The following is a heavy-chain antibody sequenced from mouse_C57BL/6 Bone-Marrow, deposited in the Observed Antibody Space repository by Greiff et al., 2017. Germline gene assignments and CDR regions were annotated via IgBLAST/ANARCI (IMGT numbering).Heavy chain of an antibody. J-gene: IGHJ3*01. CDR2: IYPRSGNT. CDR3: ARDYVLFPWFAY. CDR1: GYTFTSYG. D-gene: IGHD2-4*01. Sequence: QVQLQQSGAELARPGASVKLSCKASGYTFTSYGISWVKQRTGQGLEWIGEIYPRSGNTYYNEKFKGKATLTADKSSSTAYMELRSLTSEDSAVYFCARDYVLFPWFAYWGQGTLVTVAA. V-gene: IGHV1-81*01.